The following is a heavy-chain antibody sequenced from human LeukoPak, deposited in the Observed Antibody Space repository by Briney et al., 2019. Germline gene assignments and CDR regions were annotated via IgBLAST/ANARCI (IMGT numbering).Heavy chain of an antibody. D-gene: IGHD6-13*01. CDR1: GGTFSSYA. V-gene: IGHV1-69*05. CDR3: AVYSSSSRAFDI. CDR2: IIPIFGTA. J-gene: IGHJ3*02. Sequence: SVKVSCKASGGTFSSYAISWVRQAPGQGLEWMGRIIPIFGTANYAQKFQGRVTITTDESTSTAYMELSNLRSEDTAVYYCAVYSSSSRAFDIWGQGTMVTVSS.